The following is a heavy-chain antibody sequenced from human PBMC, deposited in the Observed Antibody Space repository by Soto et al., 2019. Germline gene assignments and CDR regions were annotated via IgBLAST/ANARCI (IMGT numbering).Heavy chain of an antibody. Sequence: SETLSLTCAVYGGSFSGYYWSWIRQPPGKGLEWIGEINHSGSTNYNPSLKSRVTISVDTSKNQFSLKLSSVTAADTAVYYCARGGNPLRYFDWLSARGSGRYYHYYMDVWGKGTTVTVSS. J-gene: IGHJ6*03. V-gene: IGHV4-34*01. CDR3: ARGGNPLRYFDWLSARGSGRYYHYYMDV. D-gene: IGHD3-9*01. CDR1: GGSFSGYY. CDR2: INHSGST.